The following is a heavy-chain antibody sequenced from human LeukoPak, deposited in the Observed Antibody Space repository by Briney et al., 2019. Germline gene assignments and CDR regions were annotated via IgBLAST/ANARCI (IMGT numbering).Heavy chain of an antibody. CDR2: IYNSGST. Sequence: SETLSLTCTVSGGSISSYHWSWIRQPPGKGLEWIGNIYNSGSTNYNPSLKSRVTISVDTSKNQFSLKLTSVTATDTAFYYCARGNTWLTSKWGQGTLVTVSS. J-gene: IGHJ4*02. CDR1: GGSISSYH. CDR3: ARGNTWLTSK. V-gene: IGHV4-59*08. D-gene: IGHD3-22*01.